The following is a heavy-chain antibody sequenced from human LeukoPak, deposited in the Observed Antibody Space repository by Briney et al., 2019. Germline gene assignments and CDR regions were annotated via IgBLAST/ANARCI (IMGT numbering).Heavy chain of an antibody. J-gene: IGHJ4*02. CDR2: INHSGST. CDR1: GGSFSGYY. Sequence: PSETLSLTCAVSGGSFSGYYWSWIRQPPGKGLEWIGEINHSGSTNYNPSLKSRVTMSVDTSKNQFSLKLSSVTAADTAVYYCARATVDSSGYYYVFHFDYWGQGTLVTVSS. D-gene: IGHD3-22*01. V-gene: IGHV4-34*01. CDR3: ARATVDSSGYYYVFHFDY.